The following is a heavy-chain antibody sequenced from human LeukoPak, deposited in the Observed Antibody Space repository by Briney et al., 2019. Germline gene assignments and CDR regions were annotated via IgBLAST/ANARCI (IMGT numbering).Heavy chain of an antibody. CDR3: ARDLVWFGEPKGYYNYMDV. D-gene: IGHD3-10*01. CDR1: GFTFDDYA. Sequence: GGSLRLSCAASGFTFDDYAMHWVRQAPGKGLEWVSGISWNSGSIGYADSVKGRFTISRDNAKNSLYLQMNTLRAEDTAVYYCARDLVWFGEPKGYYNYMDVWGKGTTVTVSS. V-gene: IGHV3-9*01. CDR2: ISWNSGSI. J-gene: IGHJ6*03.